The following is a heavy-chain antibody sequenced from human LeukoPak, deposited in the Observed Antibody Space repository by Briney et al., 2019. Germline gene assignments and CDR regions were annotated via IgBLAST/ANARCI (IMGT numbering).Heavy chain of an antibody. CDR1: GGSISSYY. V-gene: IGHV4-34*01. J-gene: IGHJ5*02. CDR2: INHSGST. D-gene: IGHD2-15*01. CDR3: ARGRRVVVAATHSRWFDP. Sequence: SETLSLTCTVSGGSISSYYWSWIRQPPGKGLEWIGEINHSGSTNYNPSLKSRVTISVDTSKNQFSLKLSSVTAADTAVYYCARGRRVVVAATHSRWFDPWGQGTLVTVSS.